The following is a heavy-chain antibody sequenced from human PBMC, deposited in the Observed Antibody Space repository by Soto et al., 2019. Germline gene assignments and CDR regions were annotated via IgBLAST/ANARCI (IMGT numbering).Heavy chain of an antibody. CDR1: GYRFTSYG. Sequence: ASVKVSCAACGYRFTSYGISWVRQAPGQGLEWMGWISAYNGNTNYAQKLQGRVTMTTDTSTSTAYMELRSLRSDDTAVYYCARGGSRVVGATTDFDYWGQGTLVTVSS. V-gene: IGHV1-18*01. D-gene: IGHD1-26*01. CDR2: ISAYNGNT. CDR3: ARGGSRVVGATTDFDY. J-gene: IGHJ4*02.